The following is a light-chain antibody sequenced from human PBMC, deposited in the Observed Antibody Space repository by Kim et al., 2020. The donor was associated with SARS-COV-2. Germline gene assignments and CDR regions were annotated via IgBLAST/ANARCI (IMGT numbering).Light chain of an antibody. Sequence: TATLTCTGNSNNVGHRGAAWLQQHQGHPPKLLSYRNNNRPSGISERLSASRSGNTASLTITGLQPEDEADYYCSAWDSSLSAWVFGGGTQLTVL. CDR2: RNN. J-gene: IGLJ3*02. CDR3: SAWDSSLSAWV. CDR1: SNNVGHRG. V-gene: IGLV10-54*01.